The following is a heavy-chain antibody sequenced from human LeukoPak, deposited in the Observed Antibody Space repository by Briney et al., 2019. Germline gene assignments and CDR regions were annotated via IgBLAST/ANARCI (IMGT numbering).Heavy chain of an antibody. D-gene: IGHD3-10*01. J-gene: IGHJ4*02. CDR3: ARGGRGRD. CDR2: INHSGST. CDR1: GGSFSGYY. Sequence: SETLSLTCAAYGGSFSGYYWSWIRQPPGKGLEWIGEINHSGSTNYNPSLKSRVTISVDTSKNQFSLKLSSVTAADTAVYYCARGGRGRDWGQGTLVTVPS. V-gene: IGHV4-34*01.